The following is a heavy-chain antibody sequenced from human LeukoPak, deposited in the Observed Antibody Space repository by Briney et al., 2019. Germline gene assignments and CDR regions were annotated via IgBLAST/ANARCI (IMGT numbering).Heavy chain of an antibody. Sequence: GASVKVSCKASGYTFTGYYMHWVRQAPGQGLEWMGWINPNSGGTNYAQKFQGRVTMTRDTSISTAYMELSRLRSDDTAVYYCAKTVYDILTGYYSLYYWGQGTLVTVSS. J-gene: IGHJ4*02. V-gene: IGHV1-2*02. D-gene: IGHD3-9*01. CDR2: INPNSGGT. CDR1: GYTFTGYY. CDR3: AKTVYDILTGYYSLYY.